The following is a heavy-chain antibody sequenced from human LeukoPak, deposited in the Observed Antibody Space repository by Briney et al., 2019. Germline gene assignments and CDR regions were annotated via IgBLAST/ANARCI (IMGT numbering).Heavy chain of an antibody. J-gene: IGHJ4*02. V-gene: IGHV4-34*01. CDR1: GGSFSGYY. CDR2: INHSGST. D-gene: IGHD6-19*01. CDR3: ARAPQYSSSDY. Sequence: SETLSLTCAVYGGSFSGYYWSWIRQPPGKGLEWIGEINHSGSTNYNPSLKSRVTISVDTSKNQFSPKLSSVTAADTAVYYCARAPQYSSSDYWGQGTLVTVSS.